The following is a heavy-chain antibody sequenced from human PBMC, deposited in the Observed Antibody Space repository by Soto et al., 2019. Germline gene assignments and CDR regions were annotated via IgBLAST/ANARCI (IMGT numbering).Heavy chain of an antibody. CDR1: GGTFSNYA. Sequence: QVQLEQSGAEVKKPGSSVKVSCKTSGGTFSNYAFTWVRQAPGQGLEWMGGIIPIFDTTNYAQTFQDRITITANDSTSTVYMELHSLTSEDTALYYCGKDRGVQEWLYLFDLWGQGTMVTVSS. D-gene: IGHD6-19*01. J-gene: IGHJ3*01. V-gene: IGHV1-69*01. CDR3: GKDRGVQEWLYLFDL. CDR2: IIPIFDTT.